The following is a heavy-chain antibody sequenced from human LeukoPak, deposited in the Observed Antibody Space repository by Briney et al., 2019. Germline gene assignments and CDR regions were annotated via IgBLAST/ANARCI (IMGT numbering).Heavy chain of an antibody. J-gene: IGHJ4*02. V-gene: IGHV4-59*01. CDR3: ARAPYYYDSGGGVSYYFDY. CDR1: GGSITNYY. Sequence: PSETLSLTCTVSGGSITNYYWTWIRQPPGKGLEWIGYIHYSGSTNYNPSLKSRVTISVDTSKNQFSLKLSSVTAADTAVYYCARAPYYYDSGGGVSYYFDYWGQGTLATVSS. D-gene: IGHD3-22*01. CDR2: IHYSGST.